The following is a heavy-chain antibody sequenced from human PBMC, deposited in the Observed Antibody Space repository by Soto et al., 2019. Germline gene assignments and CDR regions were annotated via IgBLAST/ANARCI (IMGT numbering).Heavy chain of an antibody. CDR3: ARDGYCSSTSCYVLGAFDI. CDR1: GYTFTSYG. CDR2: ISAYNGNT. Sequence: ASVKVSCKASGYTFTSYGISWVRQAPGQGLEWMGWISAYNGNTNYAQKLQGRVTMTTDTSTSTAYMELRSLRSDDTAVYYCARDGYCSSTSCYVLGAFDIWGQGTMVPVSS. V-gene: IGHV1-18*01. J-gene: IGHJ3*02. D-gene: IGHD2-2*03.